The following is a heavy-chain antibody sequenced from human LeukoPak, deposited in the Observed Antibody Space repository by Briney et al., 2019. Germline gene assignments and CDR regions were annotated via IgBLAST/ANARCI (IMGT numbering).Heavy chain of an antibody. CDR1: GYTFNGYY. CDR3: ARHTDI. CDR2: INPSAGST. Sequence: ASVKVSCKASGYTFNGYYTHWVRQAPGQGLEWMGIINPSAGSTSYAQKFQGRVTMTRDMSTSTVYMELSSLRSDDTAMYYCARHTDIWGQGTMVTVSS. V-gene: IGHV1-46*02. J-gene: IGHJ3*02.